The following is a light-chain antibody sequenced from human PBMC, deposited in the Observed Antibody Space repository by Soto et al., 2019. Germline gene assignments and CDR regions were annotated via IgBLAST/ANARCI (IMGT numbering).Light chain of an antibody. CDR1: QSVSSN. CDR3: QQYDSWPPLFT. V-gene: IGKV3-15*01. J-gene: IGKJ3*01. Sequence: EIIMTQSPATLSASPGERATLSCRASQSVSSNLAWYRQRPGQAPRLLIYGTSTRATGIPDRFSGSGSGTEFTLTISSLQSEDFAVYYCQQYDSWPPLFTFGPGTKVDLK. CDR2: GTS.